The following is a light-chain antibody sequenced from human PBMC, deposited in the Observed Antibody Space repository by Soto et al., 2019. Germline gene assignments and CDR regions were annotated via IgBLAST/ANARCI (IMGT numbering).Light chain of an antibody. V-gene: IGLV2-14*03. J-gene: IGLJ2*01. CDR1: SSDVGGHNY. CDR3: SSYADSSTVV. CDR2: NVD. Sequence: QSALTQVASVSASPGQSITISCTGTSSDVGGHNYVSWYQQHPGKAPKLMIYNVDYRPSGVSNRFSGSKSGHTASLTISGLQADDEAYYYCSSYADSSTVVFGGGTKVTVL.